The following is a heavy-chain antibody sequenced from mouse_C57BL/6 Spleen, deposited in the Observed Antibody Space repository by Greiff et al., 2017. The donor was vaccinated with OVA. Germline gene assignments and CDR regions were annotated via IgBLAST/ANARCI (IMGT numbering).Heavy chain of an antibody. Sequence: QVQLQQPGAELVKPGASVKLSCKASGYTFTSYWMQWVKQRPGQGLEWIGEIDPTDSYTNYNQKFKGKATLTVDTSTSTAYMQLSSLTSEDSADYYCARARSNYEGYWGQGTTLTVSS. CDR3: ARARSNYEGY. J-gene: IGHJ2*01. D-gene: IGHD2-5*01. V-gene: IGHV1-50*01. CDR1: GYTFTSYW. CDR2: IDPTDSYT.